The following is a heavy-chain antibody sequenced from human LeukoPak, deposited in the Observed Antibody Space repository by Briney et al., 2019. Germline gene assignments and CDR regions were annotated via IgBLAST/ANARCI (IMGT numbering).Heavy chain of an antibody. J-gene: IGHJ5*02. V-gene: IGHV5-51*01. CDR3: AIGLEGRIWWFDR. D-gene: IGHD1-26*01. Sequence: GQSLKISCKGSGYSFTSYWIGWVRQMPGKGLEWMGIIYPGDSDTRYSPSFQGQVTIPAEKSITTAYLQWSSLKASDTAMYYCAIGLEGRIWWFDRWVEGSLLSDSS. CDR2: IYPGDSDT. CDR1: GYSFTSYW.